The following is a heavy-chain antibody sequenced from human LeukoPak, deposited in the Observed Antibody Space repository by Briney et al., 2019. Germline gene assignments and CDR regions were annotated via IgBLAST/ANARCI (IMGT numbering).Heavy chain of an antibody. CDR2: INPNSGGT. D-gene: IGHD3-22*01. J-gene: IGHJ4*02. CDR3: ARRSSPWLLLPYY. CDR1: GYTFTGYY. Sequence: GASVKVSCKASGYTFTGYYMHWVRQAPGQGLEWMGWINPNSGGTNYAQKFQGRVTMTRDTSISTAYMELSRLRSDDTAVYYCARRSSPWLLLPYYWGQGTLVTVSS. V-gene: IGHV1-2*02.